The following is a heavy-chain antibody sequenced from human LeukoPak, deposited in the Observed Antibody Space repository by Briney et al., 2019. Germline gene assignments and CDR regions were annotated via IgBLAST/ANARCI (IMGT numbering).Heavy chain of an antibody. CDR3: AIDSGPLSSSAPFDY. CDR1: GFTFSNYP. V-gene: IGHV3-23*01. Sequence: QSGGSLRLSCAASGFTFSNYPMTWVRQAPGKGLEWVSTITGGGGRTYYADSVKGRFTASRDNSKNTLYLQMSSLRAEDTAVYYCAIDSGPLSSSAPFDYWGQGTLVTVSS. CDR2: ITGGGGRT. J-gene: IGHJ4*02. D-gene: IGHD6-6*01.